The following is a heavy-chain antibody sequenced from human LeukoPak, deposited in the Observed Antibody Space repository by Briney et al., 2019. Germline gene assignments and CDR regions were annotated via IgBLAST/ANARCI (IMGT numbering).Heavy chain of an antibody. CDR1: GFIFSNYW. J-gene: IGHJ3*02. CDR2: IWYDGSIK. Sequence: GGSLRLSCAASGFIFSNYWMHWVRQAPGKGLEWVAVIWYDGSIKYYADSVKGRFTISRDNSKNTLSLQMNSLRAEDTAVYYCARAVGPFDIWGQGTIVIVSS. CDR3: ARAVGPFDI. V-gene: IGHV3-33*08.